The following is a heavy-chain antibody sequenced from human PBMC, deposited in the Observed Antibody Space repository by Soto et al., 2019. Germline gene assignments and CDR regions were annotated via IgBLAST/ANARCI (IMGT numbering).Heavy chain of an antibody. J-gene: IGHJ4*02. V-gene: IGHV3-13*04. CDR2: IGISGDT. CDR1: GFSFSKFD. CDR3: ARGQEVGAHFFDS. D-gene: IGHD2-15*01. Sequence: GGSLRLSCEASGFSFSKFDMHWVRQPTGKGLEWVSTIGISGDTYYAVSVKGRFTISRDNAKNSLSLQMNSLRAGDTALYFCARGQEVGAHFFDSWGQGTQVTVSS.